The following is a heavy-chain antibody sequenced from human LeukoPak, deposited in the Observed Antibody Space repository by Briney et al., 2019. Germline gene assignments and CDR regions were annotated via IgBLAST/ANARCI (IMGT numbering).Heavy chain of an antibody. Sequence: SETLSLTCTVSGGSISSSSYYWGWIRQPAGKGLEWIGRFYTSATPKHNPSLKSRVTISVDTSRNQFSLKLSSVTAADTAVYYCARGGIPDYWGQGILVTVSS. CDR1: GGSISSSSYY. D-gene: IGHD2-21*01. J-gene: IGHJ4*02. CDR3: ARGGIPDY. V-gene: IGHV4-61*02. CDR2: FYTSATP.